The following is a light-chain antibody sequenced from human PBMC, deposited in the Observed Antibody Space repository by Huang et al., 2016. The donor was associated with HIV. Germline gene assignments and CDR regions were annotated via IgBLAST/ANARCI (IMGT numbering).Light chain of an antibody. CDR3: HQFNNYPLT. CDR1: QGISSF. V-gene: IGKV1-9*01. Sequence: IQLTQSPSSLSASVGDRVTITCRASQGISSFLAWYQQKPGKAPKLLMYAASTLHSGVPLRFSGSGSGTDFTLTISSLQPEDFATYYCHQFNNYPLTFGGGTKVEIK. CDR2: AAS. J-gene: IGKJ4*01.